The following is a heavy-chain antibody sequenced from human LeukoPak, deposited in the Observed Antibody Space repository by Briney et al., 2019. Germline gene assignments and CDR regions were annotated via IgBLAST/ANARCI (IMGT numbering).Heavy chain of an antibody. CDR2: KYARGSS. D-gene: IGHD2-15*01. J-gene: IGHJ3*02. Sequence: PSETLSLTCTVSGGSIINYYWSWIRQPAGKGLEWIGRKYARGSSNYNPPVQSRVTMSVDTSKNQFSLKLRSVTAADTAVYYCARGRYCSADICTGGDSFDIWGQGTMVSVSP. CDR3: ARGRYCSADICTGGDSFDI. CDR1: GGSIINYY. V-gene: IGHV4-4*07.